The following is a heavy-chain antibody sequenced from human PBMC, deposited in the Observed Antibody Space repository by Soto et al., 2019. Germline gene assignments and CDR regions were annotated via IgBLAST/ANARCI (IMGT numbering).Heavy chain of an antibody. CDR2: INPNSGGT. J-gene: IGHJ6*02. CDR3: ARDVAAAGPYYYSGMDV. Sequence: GASVKVSCKASGYTFTGYYMHWVRQAPGQGLEWMGWINPNSGGTNYAQKFQGRVTMTRDTSISTAYMELSRLRSDDTAVYYCARDVAAAGPYYYSGMDVWGQGTTVTVSS. D-gene: IGHD6-13*01. CDR1: GYTFTGYY. V-gene: IGHV1-2*02.